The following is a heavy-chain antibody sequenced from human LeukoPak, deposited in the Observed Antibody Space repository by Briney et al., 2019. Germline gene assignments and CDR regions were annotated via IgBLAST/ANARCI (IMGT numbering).Heavy chain of an antibody. J-gene: IGHJ4*02. Sequence: ASVKVSCKASGSTFAGYYMHWVRQAPGQGLEWMGWNNPNSGGTNYAQKFQGRVTMTRDTSISTAYMELSRLRSDDTAAYYCARLPDILTGYYDYWGQGTLVTVSS. CDR3: ARLPDILTGYYDY. D-gene: IGHD3-9*01. CDR2: NNPNSGGT. V-gene: IGHV1-2*02. CDR1: GSTFAGYY.